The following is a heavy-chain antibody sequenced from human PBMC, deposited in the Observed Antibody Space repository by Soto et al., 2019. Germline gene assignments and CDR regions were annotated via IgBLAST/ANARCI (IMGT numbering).Heavy chain of an antibody. CDR1: GFAFNNYG. J-gene: IGHJ6*02. Sequence: PGGSLRLSCTVSGFAFNNYGINWVRQAPGKGLEWVSSISKSDYTYYSDSVKGRFAISISIAYLRWNSLKASDTGMYYCATPGGFGMDVWGQGTTVTVSS. V-gene: IGHV3-21*04. CDR2: ISKSDYT. D-gene: IGHD5-12*01. CDR3: ATPGGFGMDV.